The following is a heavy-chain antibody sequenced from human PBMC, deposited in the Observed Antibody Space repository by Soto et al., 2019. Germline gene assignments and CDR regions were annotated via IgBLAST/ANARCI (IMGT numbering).Heavy chain of an antibody. CDR3: GRDEVRNGVGV. CDR1: GFTFTSYW. CDR2: IKGDGSEK. J-gene: IGHJ6*02. V-gene: IGHV3-7*01. Sequence: HPGGSPRLSCVASGFTFTSYWMSWVRQAPGKGLEWVANIKGDGSEKRYVDSVKGRLTISRDNAKNSVYLQMNSLRVEDTALYYCGRDEVRNGVGVWGQGTTVTVSS.